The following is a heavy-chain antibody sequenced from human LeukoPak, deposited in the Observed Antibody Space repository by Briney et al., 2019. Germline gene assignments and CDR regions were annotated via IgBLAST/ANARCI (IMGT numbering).Heavy chain of an antibody. CDR1: GFTFSSYA. J-gene: IGHJ6*02. CDR3: ARADAYCSSTICYEGYYYYYGMDV. V-gene: IGHV3-30*04. Sequence: GGSLRLSCAASGFTFSSYAMHWVRQAPGKGLEWVAVISYDGSNKYYADSVKGRFTISRDNSKNTLYLQMNSLRAEDTAVYYCARADAYCSSTICYEGYYYYYGMDVWGQGTTVTVSS. CDR2: ISYDGSNK. D-gene: IGHD2-2*01.